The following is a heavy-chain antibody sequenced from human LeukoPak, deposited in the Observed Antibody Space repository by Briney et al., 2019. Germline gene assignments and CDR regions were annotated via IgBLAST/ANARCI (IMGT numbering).Heavy chain of an antibody. D-gene: IGHD5-18*01. CDR3: ARDGYSFGHDFDY. J-gene: IGHJ4*02. CDR2: ITGDGSST. V-gene: IGHV3-74*01. Sequence: PGGSLRLSCAASGFTFSSYWMDWVRHTPGKGLVWVSRITGDGSSTSYADSVKGRFTISRDNAKNTLYLQMNSLRAEDTAVYYCARDGYSFGHDFDYWGQGTLVTVSS. CDR1: GFTFSSYW.